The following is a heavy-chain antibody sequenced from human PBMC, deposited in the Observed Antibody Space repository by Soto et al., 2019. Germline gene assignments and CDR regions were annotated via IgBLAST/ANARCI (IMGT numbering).Heavy chain of an antibody. CDR1: RFSFSDYE. V-gene: IGHV3-48*03. Sequence: GGSLRLSCAASRFSFSDYEMNWVRQAPGKGLEWVAHISFSGSTIYYADSVKGRFSISRDNSDNFLYLQVGGLRADHSGVYYCARGAGFFYGVDVLGLGTTVTVSS. J-gene: IGHJ6*02. CDR3: ARGAGFFYGVDV. CDR2: ISFSGSTI. D-gene: IGHD3-10*01.